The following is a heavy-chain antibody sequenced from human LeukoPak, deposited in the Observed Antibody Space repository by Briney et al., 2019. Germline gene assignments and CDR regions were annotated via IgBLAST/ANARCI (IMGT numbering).Heavy chain of an antibody. V-gene: IGHV3-21*01. Sequence: GGSLRLSCAASGFTFSSYSMNWVRQAPGKGLEWVSSISSSSSYIYYADSVKGRFTISRDNAKNSLYLQMNSLRAEDTAVYYCARDPSYGDLTFEPRGEGTLVTVSS. J-gene: IGHJ5*02. CDR3: ARDPSYGDLTFEP. CDR1: GFTFSSYS. D-gene: IGHD4-17*01. CDR2: ISSSSSYI.